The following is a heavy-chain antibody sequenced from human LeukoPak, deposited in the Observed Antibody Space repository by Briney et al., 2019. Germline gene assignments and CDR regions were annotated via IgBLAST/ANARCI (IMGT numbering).Heavy chain of an antibody. CDR2: INPNSGGT. CDR1: GYTFTSYD. J-gene: IGHJ4*02. Sequence: GASVKVSCKASGYTFTSYDISWVRQAPGQGLEWMGWINPNSGGTNYAQKFQGRVTMTRDTSISTAYMELSRLRSDDTAVYYCARGTSSGNDYWGQGTLVTVSS. D-gene: IGHD6-19*01. V-gene: IGHV1-2*02. CDR3: ARGTSSGNDY.